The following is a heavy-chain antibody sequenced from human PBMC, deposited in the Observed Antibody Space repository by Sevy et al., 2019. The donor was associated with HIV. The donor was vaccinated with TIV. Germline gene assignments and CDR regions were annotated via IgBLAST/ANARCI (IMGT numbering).Heavy chain of an antibody. CDR3: AAVAADRGYFNI. D-gene: IGHD6-19*01. Sequence: SLRLSCAASGFIFGDLYMDWVRQAPGKGLKWIGRIRNKAKSSTTEYAASVKGRFTITRDDSKNSLYLQMNSLKTEDTARYYCAAVAADRGYFNIWGRCTLVTVSS. CDR2: IRNKAKSSTT. V-gene: IGHV3-72*01. J-gene: IGHJ2*01. CDR1: GFIFGDLY.